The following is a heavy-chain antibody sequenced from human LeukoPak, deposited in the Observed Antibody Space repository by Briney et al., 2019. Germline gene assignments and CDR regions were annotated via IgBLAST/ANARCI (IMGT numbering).Heavy chain of an antibody. J-gene: IGHJ4*02. CDR1: GFTFSSHD. CDR3: ARGLPPRRNSDSSGYYSYYFDY. CDR2: ISYDGGKK. V-gene: IGHV3-30*03. D-gene: IGHD3-22*01. Sequence: GGSLRLSCAASGFTFSSHDMHWVRQAPGKGLEWVAFISYDGGKKDYADSVKGRFTISRDNSRNTLYLQMNSLRADDTAVYYCARGLPPRRNSDSSGYYSYYFDYWGQGSLVTVSS.